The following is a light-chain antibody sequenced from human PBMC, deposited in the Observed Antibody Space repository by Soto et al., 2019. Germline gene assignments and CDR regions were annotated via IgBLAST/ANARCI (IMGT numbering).Light chain of an antibody. CDR2: DVS. CDR3: SSYTTSGTLYV. J-gene: IGLJ1*01. CDR1: SSDVGAYNY. V-gene: IGLV2-14*01. Sequence: QSVLTQPASVSGSPGQSITISCSGTSSDVGAYNYVSWYQQHPGKAPKLMIYDVSNRPSGVSNRFSGSKSGNTASLTISGLQAEDEADYYCSSYTTSGTLYVFGTGTKV.